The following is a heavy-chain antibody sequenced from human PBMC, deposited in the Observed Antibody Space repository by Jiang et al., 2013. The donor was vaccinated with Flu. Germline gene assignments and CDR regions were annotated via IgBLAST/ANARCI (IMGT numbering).Heavy chain of an antibody. J-gene: IGHJ4*02. V-gene: IGHV7-4-1*02. CDR1: GYTFTTYA. CDR3: ARETTMALYYFAY. CDR2: INTKTGNP. D-gene: IGHD4/OR15-4a*01. Sequence: QSGSELKKPGASVKVSCKASGYTFTTYAMHWVRQAPGQGLEWMGWINTKTGNPTFAQGFTGRFVFSLDTSVSTAYLQISSLKAEDTAVYYCARETTMALYYFAYWGQGTLVTVSS.